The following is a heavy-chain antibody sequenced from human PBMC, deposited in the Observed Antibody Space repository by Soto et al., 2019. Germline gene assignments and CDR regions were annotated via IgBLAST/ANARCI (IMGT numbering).Heavy chain of an antibody. V-gene: IGHV3-23*01. CDR2: ISGSGDST. J-gene: IGHJ4*02. CDR3: AKDPKSGYPGY. D-gene: IGHD3-3*01. CDR1: GFTFSSYA. Sequence: VGSLRLSCAASGFTFSSYAMSWVRQAPGKGLEWVSGISGSGDSTYYADSVKVRFTISRDNAKNTLYLQMNSLRAEDTAVYYCAKDPKSGYPGYWGQGTLVTVSS.